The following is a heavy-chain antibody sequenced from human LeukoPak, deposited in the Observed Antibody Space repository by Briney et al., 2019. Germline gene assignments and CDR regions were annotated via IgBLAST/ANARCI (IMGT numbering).Heavy chain of an antibody. J-gene: IGHJ5*02. V-gene: IGHV4-39*06. CDR2: IYYSGST. CDR1: GGSISSSRYY. CDR3: ARFTGRQQLVLGWFDP. D-gene: IGHD6-13*01. Sequence: SETLSLTCTVSGGSISSSRYYWGWIRQPPGKGLEWIGSIYYSGSTYYNLSLKSRVTISVDTTKNQFTLKLSSVTAADTAVYYCARFTGRQQLVLGWFDPWGQGTLVTVSS.